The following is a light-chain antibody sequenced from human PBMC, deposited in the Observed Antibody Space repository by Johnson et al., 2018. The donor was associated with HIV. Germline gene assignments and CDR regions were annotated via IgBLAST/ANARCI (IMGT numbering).Light chain of an antibody. CDR3: GTRDSSLRKV. V-gene: IGLV1-51*02. Sequence: QSVLTQPPSVSAAPGQKVTISCSGSSSNIGNNYVSWYRQLPGTAPKLLIYENNKRPSGIPDRFYGSKSGTSATLGITGLQTGDEADYYCGTRDSSLRKVCGTGTRVTVL. CDR2: ENN. J-gene: IGLJ1*01. CDR1: SSNIGNNY.